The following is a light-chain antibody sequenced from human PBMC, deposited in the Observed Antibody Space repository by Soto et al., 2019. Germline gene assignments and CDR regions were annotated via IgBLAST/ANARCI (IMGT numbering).Light chain of an antibody. Sequence: QSALTQPASVSGSPGQSITISCTGTSSDVGSYHLVSWYQQHPGKAPTLMISEVSKRPSGVSNRFSGSKSGNTASLTISGLQDEDEADYYCCSYAGSSTTYVVGTGTKVTVL. CDR1: SSDVGSYHL. CDR3: CSYAGSSTTYV. V-gene: IGLV2-23*02. J-gene: IGLJ1*01. CDR2: EVS.